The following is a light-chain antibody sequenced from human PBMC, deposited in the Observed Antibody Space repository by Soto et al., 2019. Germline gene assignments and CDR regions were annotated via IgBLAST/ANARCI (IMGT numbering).Light chain of an antibody. J-gene: IGKJ2*03. CDR3: QQYGSSPVS. V-gene: IGKV3-20*01. CDR1: QSVSSTN. CDR2: GAS. Sequence: EIVLTQSPGTLSLSPGESATLSCRASQSVSSTNLAWYQQKPGQSPRLVMFGASSRATGIPDRFSGSGSGTDFTLTISRLEPEDFAVDYCQQYGSSPVSFGQGTKLEIK.